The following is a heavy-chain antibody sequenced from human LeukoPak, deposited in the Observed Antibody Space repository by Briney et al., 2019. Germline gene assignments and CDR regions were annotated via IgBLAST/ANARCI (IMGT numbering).Heavy chain of an antibody. V-gene: IGHV4-61*08. Sequence: SETLSLTCTVSGGSISSGGYYWSWIRQPPRKGLEWIGEINHRGSTNYKPSLKSRVTISLDTSKNQFSLKLTSVTAADTAVYYCARHNTPSNNGWIGYYFDYWGQGALVTVSS. D-gene: IGHD6-19*01. CDR3: ARHNTPSNNGWIGYYFDY. J-gene: IGHJ4*02. CDR1: GGSISSGGYY. CDR2: INHRGST.